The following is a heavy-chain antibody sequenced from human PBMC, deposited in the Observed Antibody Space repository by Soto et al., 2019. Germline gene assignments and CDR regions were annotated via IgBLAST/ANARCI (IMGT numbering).Heavy chain of an antibody. D-gene: IGHD5-18*01. CDR2: IYPGGVNI. V-gene: IGHV1-46*01. CDR3: ASLDTARIQIAGY. J-gene: IGHJ4*02. CDR1: GYSFTSHY. Sequence: ASVKVSCKAIGYSFTSHYMHWVRQAPGLGLEWMGTIYPGGVNIGYAQKFKGRVTMTKDTSTSTVYMELNSLTSDDTAVYYCASLDTARIQIAGYWGQGIQVTVSS.